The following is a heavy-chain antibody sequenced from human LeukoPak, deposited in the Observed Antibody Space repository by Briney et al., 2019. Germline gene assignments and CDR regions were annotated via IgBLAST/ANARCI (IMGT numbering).Heavy chain of an antibody. Sequence: GGSLRLSCAASGFTFSHYGMHWVRQAPGKGLEWVAVIWNDGSNKYYGDSVKGRFTISRDNSKNTLYLQMNSLTVEDTAVYYCAKDAQRGFDYSNSLEHWGQGTLVTVSS. J-gene: IGHJ5*02. CDR3: AKDAQRGFDYSNSLEH. D-gene: IGHD4-11*01. CDR2: IWNDGSNK. CDR1: GFTFSHYG. V-gene: IGHV3-33*06.